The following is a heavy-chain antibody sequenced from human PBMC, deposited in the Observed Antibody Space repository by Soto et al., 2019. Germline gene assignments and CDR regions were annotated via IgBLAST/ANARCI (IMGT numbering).Heavy chain of an antibody. V-gene: IGHV3-33*01. CDR1: GFTFSSYG. Sequence: QVQLVESGGGVVQPGRSLRLSCAASGFTFSSYGMHWVRQAPGKGLEWVAVIWYDGSNEYYADSVKGRFTISRDNSKNTLYLRMSSLRAEDTAVYYCAGESGNYFDYWGQGTLVTVSS. CDR3: AGESGNYFDY. J-gene: IGHJ4*02. CDR2: IWYDGSNE.